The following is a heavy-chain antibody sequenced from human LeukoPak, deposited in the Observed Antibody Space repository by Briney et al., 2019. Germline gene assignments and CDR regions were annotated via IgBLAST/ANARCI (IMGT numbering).Heavy chain of an antibody. CDR3: ARYVGPYYYYMDV. D-gene: IGHD3-16*01. CDR1: GGSISSGSYY. J-gene: IGHJ6*03. CDR2: IYTSGST. V-gene: IGHV4-61*02. Sequence: PSETLSLTCTVSGGSISSGSYYWSWIRQPAGKGLEWIGRIYTSGSTNYNPSLKSRVTISVDTSKNQFSLKLSSVTAADTAVYYCARYVGPYYYYMDVWGKGTTVTVSS.